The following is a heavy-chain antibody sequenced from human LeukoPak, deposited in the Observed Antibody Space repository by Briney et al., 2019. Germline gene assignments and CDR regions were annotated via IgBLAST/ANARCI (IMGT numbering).Heavy chain of an antibody. D-gene: IGHD2-21*01. CDR1: GDSVSSNSAA. CDR3: ARFVEGPVDY. V-gene: IGHV6-1*01. Sequence: SQTLSLTCAISGDSVSSNSAAWNWIRQSPSRGLEWLGRTYYRSKWYNDYAVSLTSRITINPDTSKNQFTLQLNSVTPDDTAVYYSARFVEGPVDYWGQGTLVTVSS. CDR2: TYYRSKWYN. J-gene: IGHJ4*02.